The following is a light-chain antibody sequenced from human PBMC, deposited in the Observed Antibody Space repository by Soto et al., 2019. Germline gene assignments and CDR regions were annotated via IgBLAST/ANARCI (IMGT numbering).Light chain of an antibody. CDR1: QSLLHSNGYDY. CDR3: MQALKTLYT. J-gene: IGKJ2*01. Sequence: DFVMTQSPLSLSVTPGESASISCSSTQSLLHSNGYDYLDWYVQRPGQSPQLLIYLGSDRASGVPDRFSGSGSGTDFTLKISGVEAEDVGVYYCMQALKTLYTFDQGNKLEI. V-gene: IGKV2-28*01. CDR2: LGS.